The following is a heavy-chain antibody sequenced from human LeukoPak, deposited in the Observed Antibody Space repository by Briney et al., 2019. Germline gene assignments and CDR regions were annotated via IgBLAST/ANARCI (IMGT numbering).Heavy chain of an antibody. V-gene: IGHV5-51*01. CDR2: IYPGDSDT. CDR1: GYSFTTYW. Sequence: GESLKISCTASGYSFTTYWIGWVRQMPGEGLEWMGIIYPGDSDTKYSPPFEGQVTISADKSINTAYLQWSSLKASDTAMYYCVIYGSGSYFDYWGQGTLVIVSS. CDR3: VIYGSGSYFDY. D-gene: IGHD3-10*01. J-gene: IGHJ4*02.